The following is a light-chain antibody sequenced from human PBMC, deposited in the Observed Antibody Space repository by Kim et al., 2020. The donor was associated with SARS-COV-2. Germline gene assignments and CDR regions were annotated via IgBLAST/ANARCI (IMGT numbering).Light chain of an antibody. V-gene: IGLV2-14*03. CDR1: RSDVGGYNY. CDR3: SSYTSSSTYV. J-gene: IGLJ1*01. Sequence: GQSTTISCTGTRSDVGGYNYVSWYQQHPGKAPKLMIYDVSNRPSGVSNRFSGSKSGNTDSLTISGLQAEDEADYYCSSYTSSSTYVFGTGTKVTVL. CDR2: DVS.